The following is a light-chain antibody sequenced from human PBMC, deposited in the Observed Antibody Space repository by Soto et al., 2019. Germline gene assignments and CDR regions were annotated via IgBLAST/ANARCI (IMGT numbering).Light chain of an antibody. Sequence: EIMMTQSPATLCVSPGDRVTLSCRASQSVRSNSAWYQQKPGHAPRLLIYGASTRAAGVPARFSGSGFGTDFTLTISSLQPEDFATYYCQQSYSTPPTFGQGTKVDIK. CDR1: QSVRSN. J-gene: IGKJ1*01. CDR2: GAS. V-gene: IGKV3-15*01. CDR3: QQSYSTPPT.